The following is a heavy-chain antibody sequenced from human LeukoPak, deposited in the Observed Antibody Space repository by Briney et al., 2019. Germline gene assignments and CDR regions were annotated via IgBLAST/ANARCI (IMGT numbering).Heavy chain of an antibody. Sequence: GGSLRLSCAASGFTFSSYGMHWVRQAPGKGLEWVAVIWYDGSNKYYADSVKGRFTISRDNSKNTLYQQMSSLRADDTAVYSCARGLGYSYGYGIDYWGQGTLVIASS. D-gene: IGHD5-18*01. V-gene: IGHV3-33*01. CDR2: IWYDGSNK. CDR3: ARGLGYSYGYGIDY. J-gene: IGHJ4*02. CDR1: GFTFSSYG.